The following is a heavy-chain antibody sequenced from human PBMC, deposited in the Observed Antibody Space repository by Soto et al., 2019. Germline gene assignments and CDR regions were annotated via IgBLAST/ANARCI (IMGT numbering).Heavy chain of an antibody. CDR3: AKGRGQNWTFDS. CDR1: GFTFSSYA. CDR2: ISGSGGTA. Sequence: EVQLLESGVGSVQPGGSLRLSCAASGFTFSSYAMHWVRRPPGKGLEWVSSISGSGGTAYYADSVKGRFSISRDSLVNPLYLQLNSLRASDPAVYYCAKGRGQNWTFDSWGQGNLVTVSP. J-gene: IGHJ5*01. V-gene: IGHV3-23*01. D-gene: IGHD1-1*01.